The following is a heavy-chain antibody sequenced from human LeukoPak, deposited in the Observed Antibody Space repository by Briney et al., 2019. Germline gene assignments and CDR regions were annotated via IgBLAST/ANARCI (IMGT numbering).Heavy chain of an antibody. V-gene: IGHV4-39*01. J-gene: IGHJ4*02. CDR2: MYYSGST. CDR3: ERQYYDNTGYYYFDY. CDR1: GDAITGSSYY. D-gene: IGHD3-22*01. Sequence: SETLSLTCSVSGDAITGSSYYWGWIRQPPGKGLEWIGSMYYSGSTYSNPSLKSRVTMSADTSKNQFSLKLSSVSAADTAVYYCERQYYDNTGYYYFDYWGQGTLVTVSS.